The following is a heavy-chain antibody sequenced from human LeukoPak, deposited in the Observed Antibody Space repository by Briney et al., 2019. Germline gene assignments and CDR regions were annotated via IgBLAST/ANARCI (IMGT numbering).Heavy chain of an antibody. CDR1: GFTFSSYG. D-gene: IGHD2-2*01. CDR3: AKEGRDIVVVPAASFDY. V-gene: IGHV3-23*01. J-gene: IGHJ4*02. Sequence: GGSLRLSCAASGFTFSSYGMSWVRQAPGKGLEWVSAISGSGGSTYYADSVKGRFTISRDNSKNTLYLQMNSLRAEDTAVYYCAKEGRDIVVVPAASFDYWGQGTLVTVSS. CDR2: ISGSGGST.